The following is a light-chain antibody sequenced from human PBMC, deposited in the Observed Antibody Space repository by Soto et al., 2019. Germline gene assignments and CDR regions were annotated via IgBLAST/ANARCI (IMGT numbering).Light chain of an antibody. CDR2: GAS. CDR1: QSVGNN. V-gene: IGKV3-15*01. Sequence: EVVMTQSPATVSVSPGERATLYCRASQSVGNNLAWYQQKPGQAPSLFIYGASTRATGVPARFSGSGSGTEFTLTISSLQSEDFAVYYCQHYNNWPPETFGQGTKVDIK. CDR3: QHYNNWPPET. J-gene: IGKJ1*01.